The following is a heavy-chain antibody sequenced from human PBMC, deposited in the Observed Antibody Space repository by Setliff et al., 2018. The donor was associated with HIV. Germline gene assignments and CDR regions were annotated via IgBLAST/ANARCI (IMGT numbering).Heavy chain of an antibody. D-gene: IGHD3-10*01. Sequence: PSETLSLTCKVSGAPISSYYWNWIRQPPGKGLEWIGYIHHSGGTQCNPSLMSRLTMSVDSSKNQFSLNLSSVTAAETAVYYCARVGYHGSGRYSFDYWGQGTLVTVSS. CDR1: GAPISSYY. CDR3: ARVGYHGSGRYSFDY. V-gene: IGHV4-59*08. CDR2: IHHSGGT. J-gene: IGHJ4*02.